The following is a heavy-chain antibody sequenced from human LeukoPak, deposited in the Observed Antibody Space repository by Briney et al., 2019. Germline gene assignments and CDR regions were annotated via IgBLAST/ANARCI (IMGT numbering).Heavy chain of an antibody. J-gene: IGHJ4*02. V-gene: IGHV3-23*01. Sequence: GGSLRLSCAASGFTFSSYSMNWVRQAPGKGLEWVSAISGSGGSTYYADSVKGRFTISRDNSKNTLYLQMDSLRDEDTAVYYCATAQREYYYDSSGIMGNWGQGTLVTVSS. CDR2: ISGSGGST. D-gene: IGHD3-22*01. CDR3: ATAQREYYYDSSGIMGN. CDR1: GFTFSSYS.